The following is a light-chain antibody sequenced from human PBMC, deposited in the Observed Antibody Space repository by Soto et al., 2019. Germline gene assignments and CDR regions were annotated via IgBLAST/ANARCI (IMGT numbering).Light chain of an antibody. CDR2: DAS. J-gene: IGKJ1*01. CDR1: QSISSW. V-gene: IGKV1-5*01. CDR3: QQYNSYTWT. Sequence: DIQMTQSPSTLSASVGDRVTITCRASQSISSWLAWYQQKPGKAPKLLIYDASSLESGVPSRFSGSGSGTEFTITICSLQPDDFATYYCQQYNSYTWTFGQGTKVEIK.